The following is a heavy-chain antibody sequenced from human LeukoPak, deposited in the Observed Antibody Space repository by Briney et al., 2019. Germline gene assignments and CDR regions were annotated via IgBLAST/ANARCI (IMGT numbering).Heavy chain of an antibody. V-gene: IGHV4-59*08. CDR3: ARQILWFGELTYMDV. Sequence: SETLSLTCTVSGGSISSYYWSWIRQPPGKGLEWIGYIYYSGSTNYNPSLKSRVTISVDTSKNQFSLKLSSVSAADTAVYYCARQILWFGELTYMDVWGKGTTVTISS. CDR1: GGSISSYY. D-gene: IGHD3-10*01. J-gene: IGHJ6*03. CDR2: IYYSGST.